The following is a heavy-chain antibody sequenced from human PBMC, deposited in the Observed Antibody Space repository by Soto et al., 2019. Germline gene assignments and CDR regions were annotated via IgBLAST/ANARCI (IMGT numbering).Heavy chain of an antibody. CDR1: GYTFTSCG. Sequence: GASVKVSCKASGYTFTSCGISWVRQAPGQGLEWMGWISAYNGNTNYAQKLQGRVTMTTDTSTSTAYMELRSLRSDDTAVYYCARVPAYSGYGDFDYWGQGTLVTVSS. J-gene: IGHJ4*02. V-gene: IGHV1-18*04. CDR3: ARVPAYSGYGDFDY. CDR2: ISAYNGNT. D-gene: IGHD5-12*01.